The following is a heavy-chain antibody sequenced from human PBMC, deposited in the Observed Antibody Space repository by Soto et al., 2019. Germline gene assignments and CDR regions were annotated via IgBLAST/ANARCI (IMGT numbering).Heavy chain of an antibody. CDR3: ARDGTKTLRGWFDP. CDR1: GASISGFY. V-gene: IGHV4-4*07. Sequence: PSETLSLTCTVSGASISGFYWSWIRKSAGKGLEWIGRIYATGTTDYNPSLKSRVMMSVDTSKKQFSLKLRSVTAADTAVYYCARDGTKTLRGWFDPWGQGISVTVSS. D-gene: IGHD1-1*01. CDR2: IYATGTT. J-gene: IGHJ5*02.